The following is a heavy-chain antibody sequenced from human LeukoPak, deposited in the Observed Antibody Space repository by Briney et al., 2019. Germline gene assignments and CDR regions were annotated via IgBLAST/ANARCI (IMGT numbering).Heavy chain of an antibody. Sequence: GESLKISCKGSGYSFTNYWIGWVRQMPGKGLGWMGLIYPGDSDTRYGPSFQGQVTISADKSISTAYVQWSSLKASDTAMYYCARSYDSSGYSDSWGQGTLVTVSS. J-gene: IGHJ4*02. V-gene: IGHV5-51*01. CDR3: ARSYDSSGYSDS. D-gene: IGHD3-22*01. CDR1: GYSFTNYW. CDR2: IYPGDSDT.